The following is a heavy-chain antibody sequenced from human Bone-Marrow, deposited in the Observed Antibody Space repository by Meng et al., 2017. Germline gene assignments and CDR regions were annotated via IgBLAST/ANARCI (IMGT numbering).Heavy chain of an antibody. CDR3: ARGVRYYGSGSYFPYYYGMDV. CDR1: GFTFSSYW. J-gene: IGHJ6*02. V-gene: IGHV3-7*01. Sequence: GESLKISCAASGFTFSSYWMSWVRQAPGKGLEWVANIKQDGSEKYYVDSVKGRFTISRDNAKNSLYLQMNSLRAEDTAVYYCARGVRYYGSGSYFPYYYGMDVWGQGTTVTVSS. D-gene: IGHD3-10*01. CDR2: IKQDGSEK.